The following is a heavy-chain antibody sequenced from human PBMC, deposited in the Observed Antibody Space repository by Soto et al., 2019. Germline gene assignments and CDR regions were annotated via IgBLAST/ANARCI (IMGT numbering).Heavy chain of an antibody. D-gene: IGHD3-16*01. V-gene: IGHV3-23*01. CDR3: AKEGASPSDYGWGTPLDY. CDR1: GFTFSSYA. Sequence: GGSLRLSCAASGFTFSSYAMSWVRQAPGKGLEWVSAISGSGGSTYYADSVKGRFTISRDNSKNTLYLQMNSLRAEDTAVYYCAKEGASPSDYGWGTPLDYWGQGTLVTVSS. CDR2: ISGSGGST. J-gene: IGHJ4*02.